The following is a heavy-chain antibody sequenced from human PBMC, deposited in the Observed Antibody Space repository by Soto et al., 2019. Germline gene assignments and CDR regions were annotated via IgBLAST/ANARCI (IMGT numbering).Heavy chain of an antibody. V-gene: IGHV4-39*01. CDR3: ARHDLLWFGELSWFDP. CDR1: GVSISSSIYY. J-gene: IGHJ5*02. Sequence: PLETLSLTCTVSGVSISSSIYYWGWIRQPPGKGLEGIGSIYYSGSTYYNPSLKSRVTISVDTSKNQFSLKLSSVTAADTAVYYCARHDLLWFGELSWFDPWGQGTLVTVSS. D-gene: IGHD3-10*01. CDR2: IYYSGST.